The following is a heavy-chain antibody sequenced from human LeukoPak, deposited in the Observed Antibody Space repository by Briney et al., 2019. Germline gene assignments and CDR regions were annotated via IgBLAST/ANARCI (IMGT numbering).Heavy chain of an antibody. J-gene: IGHJ3*02. D-gene: IGHD4-17*01. Sequence: SETLSLTCTVSGGSISSSSYYWGWIRQPPGKGLEWIGSIYYSGSTYYNPSLKSRVTISVDTSKNQFSLKLSSVTAADTAVYYCARARDSSSTVTTDGFDIWGQGTMVTVSS. CDR1: GGSISSSSYY. V-gene: IGHV4-39*07. CDR3: ARARDSSSTVTTDGFDI. CDR2: IYYSGST.